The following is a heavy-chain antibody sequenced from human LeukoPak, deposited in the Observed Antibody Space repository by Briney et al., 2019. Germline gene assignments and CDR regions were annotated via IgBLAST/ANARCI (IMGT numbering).Heavy chain of an antibody. CDR1: GFTFSSYE. J-gene: IGHJ4*02. D-gene: IGHD6-13*01. V-gene: IGHV3-48*03. Sequence: GGSLRLSCAASGFTFSSYEMNWVRQAPGKGLEWVSYISSSGSTIYYADSVKGRFTTSRDNAKNSLYLQMNSLRAEDTAVYYCARAAAGRYYFDYWGQGTLVTVSS. CDR3: ARAAAGRYYFDY. CDR2: ISSSGSTI.